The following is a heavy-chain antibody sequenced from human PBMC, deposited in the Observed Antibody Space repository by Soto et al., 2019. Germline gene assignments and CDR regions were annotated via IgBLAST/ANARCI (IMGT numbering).Heavy chain of an antibody. CDR3: ARSYYDILTGSHDAFDI. V-gene: IGHV3-13*01. CDR2: IGTAGDT. D-gene: IGHD3-9*01. Sequence: GGSLRLSCAASGFTFSSYDMHWVRQATGKGLEWVSAIGTAGDTYYPGSVKGRFTISRENAKNSLYLQMNSLRAEDTAVYYCARSYYDILTGSHDAFDIWGQGTMVTVSS. J-gene: IGHJ3*02. CDR1: GFTFSSYD.